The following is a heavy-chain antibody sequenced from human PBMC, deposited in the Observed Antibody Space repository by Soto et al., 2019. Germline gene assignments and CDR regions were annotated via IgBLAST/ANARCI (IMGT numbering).Heavy chain of an antibody. CDR3: AREVRYCSRTSCYRRAFDT. D-gene: IGHD2-2*01. CDR2: INTDGGSS. Sequence: EVQLVESGGDLVQPGGSLRLSCAASGFTFSGHWMHWVRQVPGKGLEWVSRINTDGGSSAYADSVKGRFTISRDNAKNTLYLQMNGLRAEDTAVYYCAREVRYCSRTSCYRRAFDTWGQGTTVTVSS. CDR1: GFTFSGHW. V-gene: IGHV3-74*03. J-gene: IGHJ3*02.